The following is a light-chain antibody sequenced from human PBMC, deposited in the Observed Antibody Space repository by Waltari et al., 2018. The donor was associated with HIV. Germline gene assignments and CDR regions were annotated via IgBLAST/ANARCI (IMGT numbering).Light chain of an antibody. CDR1: SSNIGAGYD. V-gene: IGLV1-40*01. Sequence: QSVLTQPPSVSGAPGQRVTISCTGSSSNIGAGYDVHWYQQLPGTAPKLLIYVHSNRPSGVPDRFSGSKSGTAASLAITGLQAEDEADYYCQSYDSTGVFGGGTKLTVL. CDR3: QSYDSTGV. J-gene: IGLJ3*02. CDR2: VHS.